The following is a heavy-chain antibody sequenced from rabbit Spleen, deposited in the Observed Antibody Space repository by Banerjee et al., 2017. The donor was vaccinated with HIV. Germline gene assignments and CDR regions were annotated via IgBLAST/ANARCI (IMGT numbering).Heavy chain of an antibody. V-gene: IGHV1S7*01. D-gene: IGHD1-1*01. CDR2: IDPVFGIT. J-gene: IGHJ6*01. CDR1: GFTLSSYY. CDR3: ARDSSSSFFSYGMDL. Sequence: QLVESGGGLVQPGGSLKLSCTASGFTLSSYYMNWVRQAPGKGLEWIGYIDPVFGITYYANWVNGRFSISRENAQNTVFLQMTSLTAADTATYFCARDSSSSFFSYGMDLWGPGTLVTVS.